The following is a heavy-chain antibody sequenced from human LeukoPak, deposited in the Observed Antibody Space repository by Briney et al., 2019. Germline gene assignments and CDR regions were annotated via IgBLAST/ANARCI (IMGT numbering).Heavy chain of an antibody. CDR2: IIPIFGTA. D-gene: IGHD5-24*01. V-gene: IGHV1-69*05. J-gene: IGHJ4*02. Sequence: GASVKVSCKASGGTFSSYAISWVRQAPGQGLEWMGGIIPIFGTANYAQKFQGSVTITTDESTSTAYMELSSLRSEDTAVYYCARQTGGYNPGFFDYWGQGTLVTVSS. CDR1: GGTFSSYA. CDR3: ARQTGGYNPGFFDY.